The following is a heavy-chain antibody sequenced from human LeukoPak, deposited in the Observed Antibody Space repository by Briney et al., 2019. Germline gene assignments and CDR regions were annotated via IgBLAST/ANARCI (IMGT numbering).Heavy chain of an antibody. CDR3: ATNLQGVDY. CDR2: IYYSGST. D-gene: IGHD3-16*01. Sequence: PSETLSLTCTVSGGSISSSSYYWGWIRQPPGKGLEWIGNIYYSGSTYYNQSLRSRVTISVDTSKNQFSLKLSSVTAADTAVYFCATNLQGVDYWGQGPLVTVSS. J-gene: IGHJ4*02. CDR1: GGSISSSSYY. V-gene: IGHV4-39*07.